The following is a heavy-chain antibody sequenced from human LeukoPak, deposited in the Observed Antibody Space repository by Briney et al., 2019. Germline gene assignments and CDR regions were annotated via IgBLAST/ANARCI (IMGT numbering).Heavy chain of an antibody. D-gene: IGHD1-7*01. CDR2: INIDGSNT. CDR3: VRDSSYYMDV. J-gene: IGHJ6*03. Sequence: QPGGSLRLSCAASGFTFSNYWMHWVRQVPGKGPVWVSRINIDGSNTIYADSVKGRFTISRDNAKNTLYLQMNSLRAEDTAIYYCVRDSSYYMDVWGKGTTVTVSS. CDR1: GFTFSNYW. V-gene: IGHV3-74*01.